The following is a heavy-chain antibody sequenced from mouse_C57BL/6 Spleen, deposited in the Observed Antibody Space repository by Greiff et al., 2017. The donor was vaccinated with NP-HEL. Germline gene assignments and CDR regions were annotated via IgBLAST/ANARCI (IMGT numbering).Heavy chain of an antibody. D-gene: IGHD1-1*01. V-gene: IGHV1-50*01. CDR3: ARREAYGSSRYYYAMDY. CDR2: IDPSDSYT. J-gene: IGHJ4*01. CDR1: GYTFTSYW. Sequence: QVQLQQPGAELVKPGASVKLSCKASGYTFTSYWMQWVKQRPGQGLEWIGEIDPSDSYTNYNQKFKGKATLTVDTSSSTAYMQLSSLTSEDSAVYYGARREAYGSSRYYYAMDYWGQGTSVTVSS.